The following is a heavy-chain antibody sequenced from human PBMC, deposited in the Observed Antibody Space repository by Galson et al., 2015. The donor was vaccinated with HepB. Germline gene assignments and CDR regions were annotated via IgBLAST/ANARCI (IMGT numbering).Heavy chain of an antibody. V-gene: IGHV3-23*01. Sequence: SLRLSCAASGFTFRNYAMSWVRQAPGKGLEWVSAITPSGDNTYSADSVKGRFTISRDNSKNTLFLQKTGLTADDTAIYYCARGHPEYTSGWDRQGLHYFDSWGQGTLVTVSS. CDR3: ARGHPEYTSGWDRQGLHYFDS. D-gene: IGHD6-19*01. CDR2: ITPSGDNT. CDR1: GFTFRNYA. J-gene: IGHJ4*02.